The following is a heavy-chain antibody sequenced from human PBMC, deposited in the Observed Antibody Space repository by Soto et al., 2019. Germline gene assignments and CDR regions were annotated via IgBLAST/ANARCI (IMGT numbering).Heavy chain of an antibody. CDR3: AKTGNIRMIFGGAFDF. J-gene: IGHJ3*01. CDR2: ITYSGADT. D-gene: IGHD3-16*01. V-gene: IGHV3-23*01. Sequence: EVHLLESGGGLVQPGGSLRLSCSASGFTFSAYDITWVRQAPGKGLNWVSGITYSGADTYYDDSVKGRFTISRDNSKNTLYLQMNSLTAEDTAVYYCAKTGNIRMIFGGAFDFWGQGTMVTVSS. CDR1: GFTFSAYD.